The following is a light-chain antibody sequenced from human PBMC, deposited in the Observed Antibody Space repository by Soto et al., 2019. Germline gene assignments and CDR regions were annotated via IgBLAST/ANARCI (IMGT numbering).Light chain of an antibody. CDR1: QSVSSN. CDR2: GAS. Sequence: EVVMTQSPATLSLSPGERATLSCRASQSVSSNLAWFQQKPGQGPRLLIYGASTRATGLPARFSGSGSGTEFTLTINSLQSEDFAVYYCQQYNNWPKTFGQGTKVEIK. J-gene: IGKJ1*01. V-gene: IGKV3-15*01. CDR3: QQYNNWPKT.